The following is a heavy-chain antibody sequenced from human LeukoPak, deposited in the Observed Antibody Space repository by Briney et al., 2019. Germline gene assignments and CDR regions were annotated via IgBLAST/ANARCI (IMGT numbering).Heavy chain of an antibody. V-gene: IGHV3-21*01. J-gene: IGHJ3*02. CDR2: ISSSSSYI. CDR3: PRPRIKVPTDAFDI. D-gene: IGHD2-15*01. CDR1: GFTFSSYS. Sequence: GGSLRLPCAASGFTFSSYSMNWVRQAPGKGLEWVSSISSSSSYIYYADSVKGRFTISRDNAKNSLYLQMNSLRAEDTAVYYCPRPRIKVPTDAFDIWGQGTMVTVSS.